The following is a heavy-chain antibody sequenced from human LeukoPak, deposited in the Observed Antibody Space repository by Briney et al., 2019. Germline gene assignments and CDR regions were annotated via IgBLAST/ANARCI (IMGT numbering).Heavy chain of an antibody. V-gene: IGHV4-39*01. CDR3: ASSIYGH. CDR1: GGSISSSSYY. Sequence: SETLSPTCTVSGGSISSSSYYWGWIRQPPGKGLEWIGSIYYSGSTYYNPSLKSRVTISVDTSKNQFSLKLSSVTAADTAVYYCASSIYGHWGQGTLVTVSS. J-gene: IGHJ1*01. D-gene: IGHD3-3*02. CDR2: IYYSGST.